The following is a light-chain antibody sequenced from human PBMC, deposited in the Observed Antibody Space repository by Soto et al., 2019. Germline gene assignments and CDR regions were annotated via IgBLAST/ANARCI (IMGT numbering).Light chain of an antibody. CDR3: QQYYSFPRT. CDR1: QGISSY. V-gene: IGKV1-9*01. Sequence: DIQLTQSRSFLSATVGDRVIITCRASQGISSYLAWYQQKPGKAPKLLIYAASTLQSGVPSRFSGSGSGTDFTLTISCLQSEDFATYYCQQYYSFPRTFGQGTKV. CDR2: AAS. J-gene: IGKJ1*01.